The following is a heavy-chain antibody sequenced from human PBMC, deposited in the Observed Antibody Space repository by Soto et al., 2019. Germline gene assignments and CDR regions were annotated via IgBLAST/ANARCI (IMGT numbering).Heavy chain of an antibody. CDR1: GDSVSSNSAA. V-gene: IGHV6-1*01. D-gene: IGHD1-26*01. Sequence: PSQTLSLTCAISGDSVSSNSAAWNWIRQSPSRGLEWLGRTYYRSKWYNDYAVSVKSRITINPDTSKNQFSLQLNSVTPEDTAVYYCARDVRRVGAITNYYYGMDVWGQGTTVTVSS. CDR3: ARDVRRVGAITNYYYGMDV. CDR2: TYYRSKWYN. J-gene: IGHJ6*02.